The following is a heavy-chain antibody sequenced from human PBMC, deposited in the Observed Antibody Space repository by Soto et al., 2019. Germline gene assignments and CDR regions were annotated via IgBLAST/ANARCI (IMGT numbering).Heavy chain of an antibody. CDR3: AKDDSAVGATTFADF. D-gene: IGHD1-26*01. CDR2: ISAGGSST. V-gene: IGHV3-23*01. J-gene: IGHJ4*02. CDR1: GFIFSSYA. Sequence: GGSLRLSCAASGFIFSSYAMSWVRQAPGKGLEWVSAISAGGSSTYYADSVKGRFTISRDNSKNTLYLQMKSLRAEDTAVYYCAKDDSAVGATTFADFWGQGTLVTVSS.